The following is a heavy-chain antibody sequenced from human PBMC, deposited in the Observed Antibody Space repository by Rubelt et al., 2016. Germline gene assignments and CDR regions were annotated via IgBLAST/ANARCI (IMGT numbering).Heavy chain of an antibody. D-gene: IGHD2-15*01. J-gene: IGHJ4*02. CDR2: IKTKADGGTT. CDR3: ATGGHYFGS. V-gene: IGHV3-15*01. CDR1: GFKFSVFW. Sequence: EVQLVESGGGLVRPGESLRLSCAASGFKFSVFWMTWVRQAPGKGLAWVGRIKTKADGGTTDYAAPGRGSFIISRDDSKNTGSLQMNSLATEDTAGYYCATGGHYFGSWARGTLVTVSS.